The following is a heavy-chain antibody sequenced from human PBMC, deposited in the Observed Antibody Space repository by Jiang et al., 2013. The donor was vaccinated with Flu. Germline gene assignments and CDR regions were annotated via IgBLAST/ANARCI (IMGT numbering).Heavy chain of an antibody. D-gene: IGHD1-26*01. CDR3: ARTVGATTVSFRFDP. J-gene: IGHJ5*02. CDR1: GFTFSNYA. V-gene: IGHV3-21*01. Sequence: QLVESGGGLVKPGGSLRLSCAASGFTFSNYAMNWVRQAPGKGLEWVSSISSSSDYIYYADSMKGRFTISRDNAKNSLYLQMNSLRAEDTAVYYCARTVGATTVSFRFDPWGQGTLVTVSS. CDR2: ISSSSDYI.